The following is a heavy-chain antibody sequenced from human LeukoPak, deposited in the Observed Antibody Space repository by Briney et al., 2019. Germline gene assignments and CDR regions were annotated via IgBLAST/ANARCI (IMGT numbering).Heavy chain of an antibody. V-gene: IGHV4-39*01. CDR3: ARGGLYIDY. D-gene: IGHD2-2*02. J-gene: IGHJ4*02. CDR2: IYYSGIT. CDR1: GASIRSSHYF. Sequence: SETLSLTCTVSGASIRSSHYFWGWIRQTPGKGLEWIGSIYYSGITYYTPSLKSRLTISVDTSRNQFSLELSSVTAADTAVYYCARGGLYIDYWGQGTLVTVSS.